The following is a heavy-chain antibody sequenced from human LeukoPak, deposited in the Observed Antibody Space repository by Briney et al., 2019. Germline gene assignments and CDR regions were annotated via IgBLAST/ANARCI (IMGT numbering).Heavy chain of an antibody. D-gene: IGHD3-16*02. V-gene: IGHV3-15*01. CDR2: IKSKTDGGTT. Sequence: GGSLRLSCAASGFTFSNAWMSWVRQAPGKGLEWVGRIKSKTDGGTTDYAAPVKGRFTISRDDSKNTLYLQMNSLKTEDTAVYYCTTKTYDYVWGSYRSEPFFDYWGQGTLVTVSS. J-gene: IGHJ4*02. CDR1: GFTFSNAW. CDR3: TTKTYDYVWGSYRSEPFFDY.